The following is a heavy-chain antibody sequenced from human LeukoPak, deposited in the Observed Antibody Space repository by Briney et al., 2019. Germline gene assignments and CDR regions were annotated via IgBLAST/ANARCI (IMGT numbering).Heavy chain of an antibody. D-gene: IGHD6-13*01. J-gene: IGHJ4*02. CDR2: LNPNSGAT. V-gene: IGHV1-2*02. CDR3: ARGAGSSWFDY. Sequence: ASVMVSCKPSGYTFTVNYLHWVRQAPEQGLEWMGWLNPNSGATNYAQKFQGRVTLTRDTSIRTAYMELTSLTSDDTAIYYCARGAGSSWFDYWGQGALITVSS. CDR1: GYTFTVNY.